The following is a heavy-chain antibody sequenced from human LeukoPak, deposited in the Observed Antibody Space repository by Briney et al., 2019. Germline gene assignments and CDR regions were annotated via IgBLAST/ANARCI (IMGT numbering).Heavy chain of an antibody. D-gene: IGHD3-9*01. V-gene: IGHV1-18*01. J-gene: IGHJ1*01. Sequence: ASVKVSCKASGYTFTSYGISWVRQAPGQGLEWMGWISAYNGNTNYAQKLQGRVTMTTDTSTSPAYMELRSLRSDDTAVYYCARDHVDYDILTGYVSAEYFQHWGQGTLVTVSS. CDR2: ISAYNGNT. CDR1: GYTFTSYG. CDR3: ARDHVDYDILTGYVSAEYFQH.